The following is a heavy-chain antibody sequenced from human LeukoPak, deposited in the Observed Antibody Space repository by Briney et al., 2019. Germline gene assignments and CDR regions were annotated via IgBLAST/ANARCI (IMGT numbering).Heavy chain of an antibody. CDR2: IYTDGST. CDR1: GASMSSYY. Sequence: PSETLSLTCTVSGASMSSYYWSWIRQSAGKGLEWIGRIYTDGSTNYSPSLKSRVTMSVDTSKKQFPLKLNSVTAADTAVYYCTTYRQQLAFDTWGQGTLVTVSS. CDR3: TTYRQQLAFDT. V-gene: IGHV4-4*07. J-gene: IGHJ4*02. D-gene: IGHD6-13*01.